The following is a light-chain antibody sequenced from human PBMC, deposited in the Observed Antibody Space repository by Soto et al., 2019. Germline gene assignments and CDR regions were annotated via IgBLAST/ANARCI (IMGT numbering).Light chain of an antibody. Sequence: QSVLTQPRSVSGTPGQRVTISCSGSSSNIGRNTVNWYQQLPGTAPTLLIYYNDQRPSGVPDRFSGSKSDTSASLAISGLQSDDEAHYYCASWDDSLNGFAVFGGGTKLTVL. J-gene: IGLJ2*01. CDR2: YND. V-gene: IGLV1-44*01. CDR1: SSNIGRNT. CDR3: ASWDDSLNGFAV.